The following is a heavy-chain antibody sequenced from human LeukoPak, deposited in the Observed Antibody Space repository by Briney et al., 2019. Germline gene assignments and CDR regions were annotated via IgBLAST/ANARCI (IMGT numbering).Heavy chain of an antibody. CDR2: IYYSGST. D-gene: IGHD1-26*01. V-gene: IGHV4-59*08. J-gene: IGHJ3*02. CDR1: GGSISSYY. CDR3: ARTKWELPNDAFDI. Sequence: SETLSLTCTVSGGSISSYYWSWIRQPPGKGLEWIGYIYYSGSTNYNPSLKSRVTISVDTYKNQFSLKLSSVTAADTAVYYCARTKWELPNDAFDIWGQGTMVTVSS.